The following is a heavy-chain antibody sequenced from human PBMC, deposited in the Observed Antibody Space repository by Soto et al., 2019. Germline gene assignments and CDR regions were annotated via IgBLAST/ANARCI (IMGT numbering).Heavy chain of an antibody. Sequence: EVQLLESGGGLVQPGGSLRLSCAASGFTFSSYAMSWVRQAPGKGLEWVSAISGSGGSTYYADSVKGRFTISRDNSKNTLYLQMNSLRAEDTAVYYCAKEDTRPTSSTRTQFDYWGQGTLVTVSS. D-gene: IGHD2-2*01. CDR2: ISGSGGST. J-gene: IGHJ4*02. CDR3: AKEDTRPTSSTRTQFDY. CDR1: GFTFSSYA. V-gene: IGHV3-23*01.